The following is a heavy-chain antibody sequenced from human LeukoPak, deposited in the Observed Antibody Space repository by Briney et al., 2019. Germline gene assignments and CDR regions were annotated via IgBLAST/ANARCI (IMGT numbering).Heavy chain of an antibody. D-gene: IGHD3-10*01. CDR1: GGSISSSSYY. CDR3: ARVGYSSSGNYYNDRGAFDY. V-gene: IGHV4-61*05. CDR2: IYYSGST. Sequence: SETLSLTCTVSGGSISSSSYYWGWIRQPPGKGLEWIGYIYYSGSTNYNPSLKSRVTISVDTSKNQFSLKLSSVTAADTAVYYCARVGYSSSGNYYNDRGAFDYWGQGTLVTVSS. J-gene: IGHJ4*02.